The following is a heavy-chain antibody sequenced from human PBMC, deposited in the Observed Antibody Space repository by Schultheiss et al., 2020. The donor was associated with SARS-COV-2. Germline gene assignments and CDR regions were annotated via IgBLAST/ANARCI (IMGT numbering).Heavy chain of an antibody. CDR1: GGSISSSNW. Sequence: SETLSLTCVVSGGSISSSNWWSWVRQPPGKGLEWIGEIYHSGSTNYNPSLKSRVTISVDTSKNQFSLKLSSVTAADTAVYYCAREPYCSSTSCYAGVWFDPWGQGTLVTVSS. CDR2: IYHSGST. CDR3: AREPYCSSTSCYAGVWFDP. D-gene: IGHD2-2*01. V-gene: IGHV4-4*02. J-gene: IGHJ5*02.